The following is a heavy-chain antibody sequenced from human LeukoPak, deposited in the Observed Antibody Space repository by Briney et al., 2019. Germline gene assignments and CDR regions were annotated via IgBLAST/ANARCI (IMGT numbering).Heavy chain of an antibody. J-gene: IGHJ4*02. D-gene: IGHD4-11*01. V-gene: IGHV3-30-3*01. CDR3: ARAPSTVTGTEGDY. CDR1: GFPFRCYA. CDR2: ISYDGSNK. Sequence: GSLRPPCAASGFPFRCYAMPWVRPAPGKGLGGGAVISYDGSNKYYADSVKGRFTISRDNSKNTLYLQMNSLRAEDTAVYYCARAPSTVTGTEGDYWGQGTLVTVSS.